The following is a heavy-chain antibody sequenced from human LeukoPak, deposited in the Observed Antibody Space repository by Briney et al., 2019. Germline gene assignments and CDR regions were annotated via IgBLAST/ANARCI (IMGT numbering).Heavy chain of an antibody. CDR2: ISSSSSTI. D-gene: IGHD4-17*01. V-gene: IGHV3-48*01. CDR3: ARDLYGELDY. J-gene: IGHJ4*02. Sequence: GGSLRLSCAASGVTFSSYSMNWVRQAPGKGLEWVSYISSSSSTIYYADSVKGRFTISRDYAKNSLYLQMNSLRAEDTAVYYCARDLYGELDYWGQGTLVTVSS. CDR1: GVTFSSYS.